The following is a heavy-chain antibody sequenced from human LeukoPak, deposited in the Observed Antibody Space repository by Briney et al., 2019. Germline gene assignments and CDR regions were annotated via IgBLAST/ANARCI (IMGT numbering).Heavy chain of an antibody. CDR3: AKDLGATVVTGGAFDI. D-gene: IGHD4-23*01. CDR1: GFTFDDYA. Sequence: GGSLRLSCAASGFTFDDYAMHWVRQAPGKGLEWVSGISWNSGSIGYADSVKGRFTISRDNAKNSLYLQMNSLRAEDTALYYCAKDLGATVVTGGAFDIWGQGTMVTVSS. J-gene: IGHJ3*02. V-gene: IGHV3-9*01. CDR2: ISWNSGSI.